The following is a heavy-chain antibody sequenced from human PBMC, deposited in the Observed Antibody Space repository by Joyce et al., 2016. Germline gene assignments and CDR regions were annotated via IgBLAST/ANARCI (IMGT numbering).Heavy chain of an antibody. CDR1: AVTFSSFG. D-gene: IGHD3-22*01. Sequence: QVQLVESGGGVAQPGRSLRLSCAASAVTFSSFGMYWVRQAPGKGLEWVALISQDGSNRKYADSVKGRFTISRDNSKNTLYLDMNSLRVEDTAIYYCAKDRRRITKTVVVAQTGYFYYAMDVWGQGTTVTVSS. CDR3: AKDRRRITKTVVVAQTGYFYYAMDV. V-gene: IGHV3-30*18. J-gene: IGHJ6*02. CDR2: ISQDGSNR.